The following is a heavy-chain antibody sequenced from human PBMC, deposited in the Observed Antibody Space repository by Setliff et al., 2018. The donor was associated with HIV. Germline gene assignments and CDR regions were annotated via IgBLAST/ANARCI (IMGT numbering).Heavy chain of an antibody. CDR3: ASTYYYDASGYYSPFDI. V-gene: IGHV3-7*03. J-gene: IGHJ3*02. Sequence: GGSLRLSCAASEFTFSGRWMSWVRQAPGKGLEWVANIKQDGSEKNYVDFVKGRFTISRDNAKNSLYLQMNSLRAEDTAVYYCASTYYYDASGYYSPFDIWGQGTMVTVSS. CDR2: IKQDGSEK. CDR1: EFTFSGRW. D-gene: IGHD3-22*01.